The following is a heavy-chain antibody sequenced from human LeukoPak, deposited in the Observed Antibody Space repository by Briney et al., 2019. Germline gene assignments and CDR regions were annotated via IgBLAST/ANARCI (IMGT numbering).Heavy chain of an antibody. V-gene: IGHV1-2*02. J-gene: IGHJ3*01. CDR1: GYTFTGYY. D-gene: IGHD2-8*02. CDR2: INPNSGAT. CDR3: ARVGQELDELLVFDAFHL. Sequence: ASVKVSCKASGYTFTGYYMHWVRQAPGQGLEWMGWINPNSGATSYAQKFQGRVTMTRDTSISTAYMELSSLRSDDTAVYFCARVGQELDELLVFDAFHLWGQGTMVAVSS.